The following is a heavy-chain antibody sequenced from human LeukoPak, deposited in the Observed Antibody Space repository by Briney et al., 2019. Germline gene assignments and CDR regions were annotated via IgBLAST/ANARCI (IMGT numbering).Heavy chain of an antibody. D-gene: IGHD3-10*01. CDR3: ARSLPARGLESSYYYGMDV. Sequence: GASVKVSCKASGYTFTSYGISWVRQAPGQGLEWMGWISAYNGNTNYAQKLQGRVTMTTDTSTSTAYMELRSLRSDDTAVYYCARSLPARGLESSYYYGMDVWGKGTTVTVSS. V-gene: IGHV1-18*04. CDR1: GYTFTSYG. CDR2: ISAYNGNT. J-gene: IGHJ6*04.